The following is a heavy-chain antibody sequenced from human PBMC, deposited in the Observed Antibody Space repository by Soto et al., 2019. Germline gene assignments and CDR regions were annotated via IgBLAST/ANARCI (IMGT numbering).Heavy chain of an antibody. CDR1: GGTFSSYA. CDR2: IIPIFGTA. V-gene: IGHV1-69*13. J-gene: IGHJ6*02. CDR3: ASEDIVVVPDPNYYYGMDV. D-gene: IGHD2-2*01. Sequence: SVKVSCKASGGTFSSYAISWVRQAPGQGLEWMGGIIPIFGTANYAQKFQGRVTITADESTSTAYMELSSLRSEDTAVYYCASEDIVVVPDPNYYYGMDVWGQGTTVTVSS.